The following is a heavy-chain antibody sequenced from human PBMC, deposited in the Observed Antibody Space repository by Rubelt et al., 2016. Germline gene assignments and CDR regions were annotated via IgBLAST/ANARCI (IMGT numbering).Heavy chain of an antibody. CDR2: IIPILGIA. CDR3: ARDLIVWQQLPHDAFDI. J-gene: IGHJ3*02. Sequence: VRQAPGQGLEWMGRIIPILGIANYAQKFQARVTITADKSTSTAYMELSSLRSDDTAVYYCARDLIVWQQLPHDAFDIWGQGTMVTVSS. D-gene: IGHD6-13*01. V-gene: IGHV1-69*04.